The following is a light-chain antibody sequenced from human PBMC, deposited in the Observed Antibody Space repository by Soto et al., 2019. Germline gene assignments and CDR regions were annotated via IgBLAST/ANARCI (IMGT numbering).Light chain of an antibody. J-gene: IGLJ3*02. CDR1: SSNIGARYD. Sequence: SVLTQPPSVSGAPGQRVTISCTGSSSNIGARYDVHWYQQLPGTAPKLLIFDDSIRPSGVPDRFSASTSGTSAFLAITGLQAEDEADYYCQSYDTSLRGSVFGGGTKVTV. CDR3: QSYDTSLRGSV. CDR2: DDS. V-gene: IGLV1-40*01.